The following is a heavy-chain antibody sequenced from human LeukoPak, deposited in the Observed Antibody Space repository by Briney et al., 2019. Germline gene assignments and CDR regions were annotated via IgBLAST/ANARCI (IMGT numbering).Heavy chain of an antibody. Sequence: SETLSLTCTVSGGSISSYYWSWIRQPPGKGLEWIGYIYYSGSTNYNPSLKSPVTISVDTSKNQISLKLSSVTPADPPVYYCARSELRFLEWFPFDYWGQGTLVTVSS. CDR1: GGSISSYY. CDR3: ARSELRFLEWFPFDY. V-gene: IGHV4-59*01. J-gene: IGHJ4*02. D-gene: IGHD3-3*01. CDR2: IYYSGST.